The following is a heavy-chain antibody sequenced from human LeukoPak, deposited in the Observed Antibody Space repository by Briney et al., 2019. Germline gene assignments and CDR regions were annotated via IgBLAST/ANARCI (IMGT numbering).Heavy chain of an antibody. D-gene: IGHD5-12*01. V-gene: IGHV4-59*08. J-gene: IGHJ4*02. Sequence: SSETLSLTCTVSGGSISSYYWSWIRQPPGKGLEWIGYIYYSGSTYYNPSLKSRVTISVDTSKNQFSLKLSSVTAADTAVYYCARGRATNPFDYWGQGTLVTVSS. CDR1: GGSISSYY. CDR3: ARGRATNPFDY. CDR2: IYYSGST.